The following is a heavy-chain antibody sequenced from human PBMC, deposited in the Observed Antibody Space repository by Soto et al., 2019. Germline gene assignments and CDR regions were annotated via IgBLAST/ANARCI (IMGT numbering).Heavy chain of an antibody. CDR3: AKTPARGYFDY. CDR2: ISWNSGSI. V-gene: IGHV3-9*01. J-gene: IGHJ4*02. CDR1: GFTFDDYA. Sequence: EVQLVESGGGLVQPGRSLRLSCAASGFTFDDYAMHWVRQAPGKGLEWVSGISWNSGSIGYADSVKGRLTTSRDNAKNSLYLQMNSLRAEDTALYYCAKTPARGYFDYWGQGTLVTVSS.